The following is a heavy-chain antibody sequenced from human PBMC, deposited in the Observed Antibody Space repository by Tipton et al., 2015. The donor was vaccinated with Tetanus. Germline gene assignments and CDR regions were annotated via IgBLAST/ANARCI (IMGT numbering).Heavy chain of an antibody. CDR3: PRANNDYPKKGPFDY. V-gene: IGHV4-61*08. Sequence: TLSLTCTVSGGSVRSGDYDWNWIRQPPGKGLEWIGYVHYSGRTNKSPSLKSRVTLSIDKSKNQFSLRLTSVTAADTAVYYCPRANNDYPKKGPFDYWGQGARVIVSS. J-gene: IGHJ4*02. CDR1: GGSVRSGDYD. CDR2: VHYSGRT. D-gene: IGHD5-12*01.